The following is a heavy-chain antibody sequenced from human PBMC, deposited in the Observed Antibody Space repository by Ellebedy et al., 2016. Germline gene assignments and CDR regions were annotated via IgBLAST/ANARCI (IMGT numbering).Heavy chain of an antibody. CDR2: IYYSGST. D-gene: IGHD5-18*01. CDR1: GGSVSSGSYY. Sequence: SETLSLXXTVSGGSVSSGSYYWSWIRQPPGKGLEWIGYIYYSGSTNYNPSLKSRVTISGDTSKNQFSLTLSSVTAADTAVYYCASTVDTAVGIPNFDYWGQGTLVTVSS. J-gene: IGHJ4*02. V-gene: IGHV4-61*01. CDR3: ASTVDTAVGIPNFDY.